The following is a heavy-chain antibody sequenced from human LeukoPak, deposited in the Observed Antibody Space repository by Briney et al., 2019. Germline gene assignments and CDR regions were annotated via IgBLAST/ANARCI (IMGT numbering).Heavy chain of an antibody. D-gene: IGHD6-13*01. J-gene: IGHJ3*02. CDR3: ARVHRSEGIAAAGTGAFDI. CDR1: GYTFTSYY. Sequence: ASVKVSCKASGYTFTSYYVHWVRQAPGQGLEWMGIINPSGGSTSYAQKFQGRVTMTRDTSTSTVYMELSSLRSEDTAVYYCARVHRSEGIAAAGTGAFDIWGQGTMVTVSS. CDR2: INPSGGST. V-gene: IGHV1-46*01.